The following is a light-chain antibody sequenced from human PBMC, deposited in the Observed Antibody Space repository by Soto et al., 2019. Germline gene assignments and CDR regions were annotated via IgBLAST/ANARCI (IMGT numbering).Light chain of an antibody. CDR2: SSN. CDR3: ASWDDSLDIYV. V-gene: IGLV1-44*01. J-gene: IGLJ1*01. CDR1: NSNIGDNT. Sequence: QSVLTQPPSTSGTPGQRLDISCSGSNSNIGDNTVNWYQQLPGTAPRLLIYSSNQRPSGVPDRFSGSKSGTSASLAISGLQSEDEADYYCASWDDSLDIYVFGAGTKVTVL.